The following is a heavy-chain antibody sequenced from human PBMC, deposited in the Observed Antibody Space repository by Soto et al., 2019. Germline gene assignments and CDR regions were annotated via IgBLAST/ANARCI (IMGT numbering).Heavy chain of an antibody. CDR1: GFTFSSYA. CDR3: ARDSSSWDFDY. Sequence: EVQLVESGGGLVQPGGSLRLSCAASGFTFSSYAMNWVRQAPGKGLEWVSYISSSDSTIYYADSVKGRFTISRDNAENSLYLQMNSLRAEDTAVYYCARDSSSWDFDYWGQGSLVTVSS. J-gene: IGHJ4*02. V-gene: IGHV3-48*03. CDR2: ISSSDSTI. D-gene: IGHD6-13*01.